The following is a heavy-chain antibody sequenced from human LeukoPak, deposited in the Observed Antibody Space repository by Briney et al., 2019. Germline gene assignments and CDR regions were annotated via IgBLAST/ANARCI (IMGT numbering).Heavy chain of an antibody. D-gene: IGHD3-10*01. CDR2: INIHGSST. V-gene: IGHV3-74*01. CDR3: ARDSGD. CDR1: GFPFSSYA. Sequence: PGGSPRLSRAASGFPFSSYAMDWVRQAPGKGLVWVSRINIHGSSTSYADSVKGRFTISRDNAKNTLYLQMNSLRAEDTAVYYCARDSGDWGQGTLVTVSS. J-gene: IGHJ4*02.